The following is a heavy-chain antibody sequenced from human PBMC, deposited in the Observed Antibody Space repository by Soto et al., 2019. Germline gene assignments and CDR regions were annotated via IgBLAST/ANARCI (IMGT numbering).Heavy chain of an antibody. J-gene: IGHJ5*02. CDR3: AREQQWLTPSRWFDP. D-gene: IGHD6-19*01. V-gene: IGHV4-59*01. Sequence: SETLSLTCTVSGGSISSYYWSWIRQPPGKGLEWIGYIYYSGSTNYNPSLKSRVTISVDTSKNQFSLKLSSVTAADTAVYYCAREQQWLTPSRWFDPWGQGTLVTVSS. CDR1: GGSISSYY. CDR2: IYYSGST.